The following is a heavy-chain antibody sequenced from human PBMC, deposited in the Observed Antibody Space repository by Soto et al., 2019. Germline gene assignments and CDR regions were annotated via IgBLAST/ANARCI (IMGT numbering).Heavy chain of an antibody. D-gene: IGHD3-10*01. CDR3: AKELWFGQRVFEF. V-gene: IGHV3-23*01. J-gene: IGHJ4*02. Sequence: GGSLRLSCAASGFTFSNYGMSWVRQAPGKGLEWVSFISGSGGTAFYADSVKGRFTVSRDNSKNTLFLQMSSLRDEDTAVYYCAKELWFGQRVFEFWGQGTLVTVSS. CDR1: GFTFSNYG. CDR2: ISGSGGTA.